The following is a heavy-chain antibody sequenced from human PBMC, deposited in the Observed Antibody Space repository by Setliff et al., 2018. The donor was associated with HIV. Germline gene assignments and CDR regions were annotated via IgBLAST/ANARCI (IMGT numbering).Heavy chain of an antibody. Sequence: LRLSCAAFGLTVNNNYMTWVRQAPGKGLEWVSVIYSSGRTSYEDSVKGRFTISRDYSKNTLYLHMNSLRDEDTAVYFCARVPDYFDSSGDYDWGQGTLVTVSS. CDR2: IYSSGRT. V-gene: IGHV3-66*02. CDR3: ARVPDYFDSSGDYD. J-gene: IGHJ4*02. CDR1: GLTVNNNY. D-gene: IGHD3-22*01.